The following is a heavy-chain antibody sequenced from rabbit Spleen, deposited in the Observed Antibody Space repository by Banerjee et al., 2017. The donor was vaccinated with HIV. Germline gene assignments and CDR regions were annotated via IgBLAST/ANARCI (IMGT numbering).Heavy chain of an antibody. J-gene: IGHJ3*01. V-gene: IGHV1S40*01. CDR2: INAVTGKA. Sequence: QSLEESGGDLVKPGASLTLTCTASGFSFSSNYCVCWVRQAPGKGLEWIACINAVTGKAVYASWAKGRFTISKTSSTTVTLQMTSLTAADTATYFCARDLPEIVGWNFGFWGPGTLVTVS. CDR3: ARDLPEIVGWNFGF. CDR1: GFSFSSNYC. D-gene: IGHD1-1*01.